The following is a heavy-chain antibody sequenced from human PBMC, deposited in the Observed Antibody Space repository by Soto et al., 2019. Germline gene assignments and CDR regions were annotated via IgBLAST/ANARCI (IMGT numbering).Heavy chain of an antibody. CDR2: ISYDEIDK. J-gene: IGHJ4*02. CDR1: GFTFSNYT. D-gene: IGHD3-10*01. Sequence: GGSQRLFCAASGFTFSNYTMHWVRHAPGKGLEWVALISYDEIDKYFADAVKGRFTISRDNSKNTLYLQMDSLRAEDTAVYYCAGRSGSSDYWGRGTLVTVSS. V-gene: IGHV3-30*04. CDR3: AGRSGSSDY.